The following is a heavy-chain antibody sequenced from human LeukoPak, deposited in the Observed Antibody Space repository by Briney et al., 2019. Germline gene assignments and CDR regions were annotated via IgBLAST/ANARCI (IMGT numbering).Heavy chain of an antibody. CDR3: ARETSLPGFASGLGFNY. Sequence: SETLSLTCTVSGGSISSGSYYWSWIRQPAGKGLEWIGRIYTSGNTNYNPSLKSRVTMSTDTSKNQFSLKLTSVTAADTATYYCARETSLPGFASGLGFNYWGQGIPVSVSS. CDR2: IYTSGNT. CDR1: GGSISSGSYY. J-gene: IGHJ4*02. D-gene: IGHD6-19*01. V-gene: IGHV4-61*02.